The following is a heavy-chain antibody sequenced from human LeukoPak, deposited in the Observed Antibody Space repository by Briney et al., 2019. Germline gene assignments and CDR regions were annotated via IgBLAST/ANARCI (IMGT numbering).Heavy chain of an antibody. Sequence: PGGSLRLSCAASGFTFDDYAMHWVRQAPGEGVEWVSGISWNSGSIGYADSVKGRFTISRDNAKNSLNLQMNSLRAEDTALYYCAKVGCSSTSGRNDIDYWGQGTLVTVSS. CDR3: AKVGCSSTSGRNDIDY. D-gene: IGHD2-2*01. CDR2: ISWNSGSI. V-gene: IGHV3-9*01. CDR1: GFTFDDYA. J-gene: IGHJ4*02.